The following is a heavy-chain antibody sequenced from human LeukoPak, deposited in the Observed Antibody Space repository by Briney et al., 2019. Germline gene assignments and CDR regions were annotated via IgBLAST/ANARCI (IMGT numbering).Heavy chain of an antibody. D-gene: IGHD1-7*01. CDR3: AKDERNWNYNLASQTYD. J-gene: IGHJ4*02. CDR1: GFTSSSYS. Sequence: GGSLRLSCAASGFTSSSYSMNWVRQAPGKGLEWVSSISSSSSYIYYADSVKGRFTVSRDNSKNTLYLQMSSLRAEDTAVYYCAKDERNWNYNLASQTYDWGQGILVTVSS. V-gene: IGHV3-21*04. CDR2: ISSSSSYI.